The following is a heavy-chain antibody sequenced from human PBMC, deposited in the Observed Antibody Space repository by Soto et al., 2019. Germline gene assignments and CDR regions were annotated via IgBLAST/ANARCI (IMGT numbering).Heavy chain of an antibody. D-gene: IGHD3-22*01. Sequence: QVQLVQSGAEVKKPGSSVKVSCKASGGTFSSYAISWVRQAPGQGLEWMGGIIPIFGTANYAQKFQGRVTITADEAKSAAYMELSSLRSEDTAVYYCARGRDYDSSGYYSRWFDPWGQGTLVTVSS. V-gene: IGHV1-69*01. CDR1: GGTFSSYA. CDR3: ARGRDYDSSGYYSRWFDP. J-gene: IGHJ5*02. CDR2: IIPIFGTA.